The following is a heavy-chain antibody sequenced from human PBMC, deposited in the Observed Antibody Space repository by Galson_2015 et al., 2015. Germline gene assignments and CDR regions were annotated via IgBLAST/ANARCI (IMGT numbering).Heavy chain of an antibody. V-gene: IGHV2-26*01. CDR2: IFLHDEK. CDR3: ARTPPPGYCSGGSCSYFDY. J-gene: IGHJ4*02. CDR1: GFSLSNARMG. Sequence: PALVNPTQPLTLPCTVSGFSLSNARMGVSWIRQPPGKALEWLAHIFLHDEKSYSTSLKSRLTISKDTSKSQVVLPMTNMDPVDTATYYCARTPPPGYCSGGSCSYFDYWGQGTLVTVSS. D-gene: IGHD2-15*01.